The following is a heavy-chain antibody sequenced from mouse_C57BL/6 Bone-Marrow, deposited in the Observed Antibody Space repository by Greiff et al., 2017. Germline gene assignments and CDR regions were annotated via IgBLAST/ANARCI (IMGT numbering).Heavy chain of an antibody. J-gene: IGHJ2*01. CDR3: ARAAPSWDLDF. V-gene: IGHV1-52*01. CDR2: IDPSDSET. D-gene: IGHD4-1*01. Sequence: QVQLQQPGAELVRPGSSVKLSCKASGYTFTSYWMHWVKQRPIQGLEWIGNIDPSDSETHYNQKFKDKATLTVDKSSSTAYMQLSSLTSEDSAVYYWARAAPSWDLDFWGQGTTLTVSS. CDR1: GYTFTSYW.